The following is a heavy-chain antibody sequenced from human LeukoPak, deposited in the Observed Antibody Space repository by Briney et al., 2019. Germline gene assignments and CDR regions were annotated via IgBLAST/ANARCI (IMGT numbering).Heavy chain of an antibody. CDR2: ISYDGSNK. D-gene: IGHD3-22*01. Sequence: PGGSLRLSCAASGFTFSSYAMHWVRQAPGKGLEWVAVISYDGSNKYYADSVKGRFTISRDNSKNTLYLQMNSLRAEDTAVYYCARDLYYYDSSGYYLPDYWGQGTLVTVSS. J-gene: IGHJ4*02. V-gene: IGHV3-30-3*01. CDR3: ARDLYYYDSSGYYLPDY. CDR1: GFTFSSYA.